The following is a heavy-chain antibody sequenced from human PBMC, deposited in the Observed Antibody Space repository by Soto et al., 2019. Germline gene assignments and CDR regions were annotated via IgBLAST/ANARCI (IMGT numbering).Heavy chain of an antibody. J-gene: IGHJ4*02. D-gene: IGHD6-6*01. CDR1: GFTFSSYV. CDR2: ISNNGEST. V-gene: IGHV3-64D*06. CDR3: VKTGRFGQLVPSDY. Sequence: QPGGSLRLSCSASGFTFSSYVMFWVRQAPGKGLEHVSLISNNGESTYHADSVKGRFTITRDNSKSMMFLQMTSLRTEDTAVYYCVKTGRFGQLVPSDYWGQGTLVTVSS.